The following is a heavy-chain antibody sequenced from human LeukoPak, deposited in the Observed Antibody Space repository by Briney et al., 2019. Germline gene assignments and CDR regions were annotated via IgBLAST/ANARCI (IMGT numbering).Heavy chain of an antibody. V-gene: IGHV4-34*01. Sequence: SETLSLTCAVSGGSFSGYYWSWVRQPPGKGLEWIGEINHSGSTNYNPSLKSRVTISVDTSKNQFSLKLSSVTAADTAVYYCARSRPYYDSSGYYYGFDYWGQGTLVTVSS. CDR3: ARSRPYYDSSGYYYGFDY. J-gene: IGHJ4*02. D-gene: IGHD3-22*01. CDR2: INHSGST. CDR1: GGSFSGYY.